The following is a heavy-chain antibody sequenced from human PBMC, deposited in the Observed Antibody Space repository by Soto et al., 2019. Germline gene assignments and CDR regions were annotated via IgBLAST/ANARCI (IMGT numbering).Heavy chain of an antibody. CDR3: AMDYGERPEYVKH. V-gene: IGHV1-18*04. J-gene: IGHJ1*01. CDR1: GYTFTSYG. Sequence: QVQLVQSGPDLKRPGASMKVSCKASGYTFTSYGISWVRQAPGQGLEWMAWISPLKGRTQYSQKAQGRVTLSTDTSSNTAYMEMTTLRVDDTAVYYCAMDYGERPEYVKHWGQGALVTV. CDR2: ISPLKGRT. D-gene: IGHD4-17*01.